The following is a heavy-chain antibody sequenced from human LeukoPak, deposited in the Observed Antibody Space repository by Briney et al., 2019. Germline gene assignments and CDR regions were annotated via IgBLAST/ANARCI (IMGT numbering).Heavy chain of an antibody. CDR1: GGSIRSTNW. D-gene: IGHD1-26*01. CDR2: ISLSGQT. CDR3: SRESGAFCPFVS. J-gene: IGHJ5*01. V-gene: IGHV4/OR15-8*02. Sequence: PSETLSLTCGVSGGSIRSTNWWSWVRQPPGQGLEWIGEISLSGQTNYSPSLNGRVTMSLDESRNQLSLNLTSVTAADTAIYYCSRESGAFCPFVSWGQRTLVIVPP.